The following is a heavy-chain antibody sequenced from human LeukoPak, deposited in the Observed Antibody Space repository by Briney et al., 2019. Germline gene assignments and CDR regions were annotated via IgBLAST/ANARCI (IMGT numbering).Heavy chain of an antibody. J-gene: IGHJ4*02. V-gene: IGHV5-51*01. D-gene: IGHD6-19*01. CDR2: TYPGDSNT. Sequence: GESLKISCKGSGYSFTNNWIGWVRQMPGKGLEWMGITYPGDSNTRYSPSFQGQVTISADKSISTAYLQWSSLKASDTAMYYCARQVRDAVSPFDYWGQGTLVTVSS. CDR1: GYSFTNNW. CDR3: ARQVRDAVSPFDY.